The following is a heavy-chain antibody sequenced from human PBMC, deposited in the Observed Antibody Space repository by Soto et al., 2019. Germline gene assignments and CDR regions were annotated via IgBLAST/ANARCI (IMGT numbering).Heavy chain of an antibody. Sequence: EVQLLESGGVLVQPGGSLRLSCAASGFTFSSYATSWVRQAPGKGLDWVSAISVSVGSTYYADSVKGRFTISRDNSKNTLYLQMNSLRAEDTAVYYCAKVERAVAGIIDWGQGTLVTVSS. V-gene: IGHV3-23*01. CDR2: ISVSVGST. CDR3: AKVERAVAGIID. J-gene: IGHJ4*02. D-gene: IGHD6-19*01. CDR1: GFTFSSYA.